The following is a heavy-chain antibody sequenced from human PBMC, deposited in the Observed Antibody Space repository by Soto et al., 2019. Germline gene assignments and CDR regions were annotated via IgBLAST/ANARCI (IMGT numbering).Heavy chain of an antibody. V-gene: IGHV1-18*01. Sequence: QVQLVQSGAEVKKPGASVKVSCKASGYTFTNYGLTWVRQAPGQGLEWMGWIIPDNGNTNYAQKFQGRVTMTTDTSTSTAYMELRSLRSDDTAVYYCAGGVTFGSESDAYWGKGTLVTVSS. CDR3: AGGVTFGSESDAY. J-gene: IGHJ1*01. CDR1: GYTFTNYG. CDR2: IIPDNGNT. D-gene: IGHD3-10*01.